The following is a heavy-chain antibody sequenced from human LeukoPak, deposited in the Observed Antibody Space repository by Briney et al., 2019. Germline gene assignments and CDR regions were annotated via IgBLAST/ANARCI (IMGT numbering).Heavy chain of an antibody. J-gene: IGHJ4*02. CDR3: ARDLPIAAAGTGTFDY. D-gene: IGHD6-13*01. V-gene: IGHV1-18*01. Sequence: GASVKVSCKASGYTFTSYGISWVRQAPGQGLEWVGWISAYNGNTNYAQKLQGRVTMTTDTSTSTAYMELRSLRSDDTAVYYCARDLPIAAAGTGTFDYWGQGTLVTVSS. CDR2: ISAYNGNT. CDR1: GYTFTSYG.